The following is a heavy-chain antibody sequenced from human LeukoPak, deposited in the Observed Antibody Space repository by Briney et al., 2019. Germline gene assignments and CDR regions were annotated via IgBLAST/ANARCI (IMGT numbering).Heavy chain of an antibody. CDR3: VTSTGQQFIPYDY. V-gene: IGHV3-66*02. CDR1: GINVSSNY. Sequence: GGSLRLSCAASGINVSSNYMTWIRQAPGKGLEWVSLIYGGDAAYYAESVRGRFMISRDNLRNTLFLQMNSLRVEDTAVYYCVTSTGQQFIPYDYWGQGTHVTVSS. D-gene: IGHD6-13*01. CDR2: IYGGDAA. J-gene: IGHJ4*02.